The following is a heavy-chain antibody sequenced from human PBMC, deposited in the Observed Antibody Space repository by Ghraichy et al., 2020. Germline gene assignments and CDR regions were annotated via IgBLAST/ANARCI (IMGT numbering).Heavy chain of an antibody. CDR3: ARGPTYYDFWSGYAHPPFDY. CDR1: GGSFSGYY. D-gene: IGHD3-3*01. Sequence: SETLSLTCAVYGGSFSGYYWSWIRQPPGKGLEWIGEINHSGSTNYNPSLKSRVTISVDTSKNQFSLKLSSVTAADTAVYYCARGPTYYDFWSGYAHPPFDYWGQGTLVTVSS. V-gene: IGHV4-34*01. CDR2: INHSGST. J-gene: IGHJ4*02.